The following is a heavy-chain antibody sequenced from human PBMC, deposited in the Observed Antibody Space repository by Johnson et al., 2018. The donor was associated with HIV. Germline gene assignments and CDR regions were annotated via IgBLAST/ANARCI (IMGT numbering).Heavy chain of an antibody. V-gene: IGHV3-30*18. D-gene: IGHD3-10*01. J-gene: IGHJ3*01. CDR2: ISYDGSNK. CDR1: GFTVSSFG. Sequence: QMQLVESGGGLVQPGGSLRLSCAASGFTVSSFGMHWVRQAPGKGLEWVAVISYDGSNKYYADSVKGRFTLSRDNSKNTLDLQMNSLTIEDTAVFYCAKTRMGGILDAFDLWGQGTMVIVS. CDR3: AKTRMGGILDAFDL.